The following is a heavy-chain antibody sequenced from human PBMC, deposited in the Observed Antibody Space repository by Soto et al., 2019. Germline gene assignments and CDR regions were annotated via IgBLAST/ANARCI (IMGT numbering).Heavy chain of an antibody. Sequence: QVQLVESGGGLVKPGGSLRLSCAASGVTFSDYYMSWIRQAPGKGLEWVSYISSGGSPIYYTDSVKGRFTISRDNAENSLYLQMNSLRAEDTAVYYCARDPGYCSGGNCYSAGEDHYYYYMDVWGKGTTVTVSS. CDR1: GVTFSDYY. J-gene: IGHJ6*03. CDR2: ISSGGSPI. V-gene: IGHV3-11*01. D-gene: IGHD2-15*01. CDR3: ARDPGYCSGGNCYSAGEDHYYYYMDV.